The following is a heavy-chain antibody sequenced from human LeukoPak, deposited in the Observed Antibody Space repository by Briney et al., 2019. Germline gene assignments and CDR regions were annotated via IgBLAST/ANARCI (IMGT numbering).Heavy chain of an antibody. CDR3: ARRRYYDSSGYLE. Sequence: SETLSLTCSISGDSVSRSDSYWDWIRQPPGKGLEWIGTIYYSGRTYYSPTLKSRVTLSVDMSNNHFSLTLSSVTAAATALYFCARRRYYDSSGYLEWGQGTLVTVSS. J-gene: IGHJ1*01. CDR2: IYYSGRT. CDR1: GDSVSRSDSY. V-gene: IGHV4-39*01. D-gene: IGHD3-22*01.